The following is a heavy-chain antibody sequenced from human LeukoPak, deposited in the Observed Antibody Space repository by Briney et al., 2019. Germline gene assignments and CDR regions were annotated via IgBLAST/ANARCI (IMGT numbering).Heavy chain of an antibody. V-gene: IGHV4-4*09. J-gene: IGHJ4*02. CDR3: ASHARSDSANAKFDC. CDR2: IYTSVST. D-gene: IGHD2-21*02. CDR1: GDSISSYY. Sequence: PSETLSLTCTVSGDSISSYYWSWIRQPPGKGLEWIGYIYTSVSTNYNPSLRSRVTMSVDTSKNQFSLKLSSVAAADTAVYYCASHARSDSANAKFDCWGQGALVTVSS.